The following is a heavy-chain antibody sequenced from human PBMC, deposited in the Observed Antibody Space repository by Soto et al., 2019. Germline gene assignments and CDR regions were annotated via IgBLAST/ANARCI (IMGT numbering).Heavy chain of an antibody. V-gene: IGHV2-70*01. D-gene: IGHD6-19*01. CDR3: ARTSGWSPDHYFDF. Sequence: ESGPTLVNPTQTLTLTCTFSGFSLASSGMCVSWIRQPPGEALEWLAFICWDDDKYYSTSLKTRLTISKDTSKNQVVLTMTNVDPVDTATYYCARTSGWSPDHYFDFWGQGTLVTVSS. J-gene: IGHJ4*02. CDR2: ICWDDDK. CDR1: GFSLASSGMC.